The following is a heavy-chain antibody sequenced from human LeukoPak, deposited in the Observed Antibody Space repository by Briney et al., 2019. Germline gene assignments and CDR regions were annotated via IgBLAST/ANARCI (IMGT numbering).Heavy chain of an antibody. CDR1: GFSFSMYW. CDR3: ATGHYYDSSGYYPLPDAFDI. CDR2: MNSDGSST. Sequence: GGSLRLSCAASGFSFSMYWMHWARHAPGKGLVWVSRMNSDGSSTNYADSVKGPFTLSRDNAKNILYLQMNSLRAEDTAVYRCATGHYYDSSGYYPLPDAFDIWGQGTMVTVSS. J-gene: IGHJ3*02. D-gene: IGHD3-22*01. V-gene: IGHV3-74*01.